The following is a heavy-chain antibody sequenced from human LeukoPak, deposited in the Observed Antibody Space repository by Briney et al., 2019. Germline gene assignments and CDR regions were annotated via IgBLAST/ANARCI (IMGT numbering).Heavy chain of an antibody. V-gene: IGHV4-59*08. D-gene: IGHD3-22*01. Sequence: SETLSLTCTVSGGSISSYYWSWIRQPPGKGLEWIGYINHSGSTKYNPSLKSRVTISVDTSRNQFSLEVSSVTAADTAVYYCARRSTYYYDSSGYYQIFDYWGQGTLVTVSS. J-gene: IGHJ4*02. CDR2: INHSGST. CDR1: GGSISSYY. CDR3: ARRSTYYYDSSGYYQIFDY.